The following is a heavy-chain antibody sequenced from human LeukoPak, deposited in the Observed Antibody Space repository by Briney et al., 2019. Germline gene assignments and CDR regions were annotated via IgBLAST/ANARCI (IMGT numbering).Heavy chain of an antibody. Sequence: PGGSLRLSCAVSGFTFSSYWMTWVRQSPGEGLEWVANIKPDGGGKNYVDSVKGRFTISRDNAKNSLYLQMKGLRVEDTAVYYCSSQPAVLDLDCWGQGALVTVSS. D-gene: IGHD6-19*01. V-gene: IGHV3-7*01. CDR1: GFTFSSYW. CDR3: SSQPAVLDLDC. J-gene: IGHJ4*02. CDR2: IKPDGGGK.